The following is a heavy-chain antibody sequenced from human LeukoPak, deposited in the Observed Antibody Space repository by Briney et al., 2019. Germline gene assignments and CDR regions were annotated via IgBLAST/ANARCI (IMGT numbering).Heavy chain of an antibody. V-gene: IGHV3-48*01. J-gene: IGHJ4*02. CDR3: ARGQTLTSNPDY. CDR2: ISISISTI. CDR1: GFTFSSYS. D-gene: IGHD4-11*01. Sequence: GGSLRLSCAASGFTFSSYSMNWVRQAPGKGLEWVSYISISISTIYYADSVKGRFTISRDNAKNSLYLQMNNLRAEDTAVYYCARGQTLTSNPDYWGQGTLVTVSS.